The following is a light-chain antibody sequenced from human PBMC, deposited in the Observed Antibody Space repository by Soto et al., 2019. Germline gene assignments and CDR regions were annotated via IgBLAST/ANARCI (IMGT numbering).Light chain of an antibody. Sequence: EIVMTQSPATLSVSPGERATLSCRASQSVSSNLAWYQQKPGQAPRLLIYGASTRATGIPARFSGSGSGTEFTLTLRSLQSQDFSVYYCQQYNNWPPWTFGQGTKVAIK. CDR3: QQYNNWPPWT. J-gene: IGKJ1*01. V-gene: IGKV3-15*01. CDR1: QSVSSN. CDR2: GAS.